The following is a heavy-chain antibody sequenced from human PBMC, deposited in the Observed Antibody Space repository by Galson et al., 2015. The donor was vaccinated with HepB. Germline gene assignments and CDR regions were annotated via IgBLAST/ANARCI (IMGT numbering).Heavy chain of an antibody. CDR3: ALGGLYSWQNWFDP. D-gene: IGHD2-15*01. V-gene: IGHV3-30*03. Sequence: SLRLSCAASGITFSGYAMHWVRQAPGKGLEWVAVISNDGSNKHYADSLKGRFTISRDNSKNTLFLQMNSLRAEDTAVYYCALGGLYSWQNWFDPWGQGTLVTVSS. CDR1: GITFSGYA. CDR2: ISNDGSNK. J-gene: IGHJ5*02.